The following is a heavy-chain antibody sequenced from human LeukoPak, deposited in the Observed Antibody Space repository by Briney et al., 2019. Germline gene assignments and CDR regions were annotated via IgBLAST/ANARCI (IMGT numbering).Heavy chain of an antibody. Sequence: GGSLSLLCAASVFPFKSCRMNGVRQAPGKGLEWVSSISSSSSYIYYADSVKGRFTISRDNAKNSLYLQMNSLRAEDTAVYHCARGPATGFMCVIWGQGTLVTVSS. D-gene: IGHD6-13*01. CDR1: VFPFKSCR. J-gene: IGHJ1*01. CDR3: ARGPATGFMCVI. V-gene: IGHV3-21*01. CDR2: ISSSSSYI.